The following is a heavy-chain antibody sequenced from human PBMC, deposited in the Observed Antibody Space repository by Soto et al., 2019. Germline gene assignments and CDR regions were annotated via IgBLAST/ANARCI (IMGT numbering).Heavy chain of an antibody. V-gene: IGHV4-30-2*01. D-gene: IGHD3-22*01. CDR1: DGSISGAAYS. Sequence: PSETLSLTCAVSDGSISGAAYSWSWIRQPPGKGLEWIGHTHYSGSTSYNPSLKSRVTISVDRSKNQFSLKLSSVTAADTAVYFCARGERNFXSDTSGSSGYLYQGMDVWGQGAAVTVSS. CDR2: THYSGST. J-gene: IGHJ6*02. CDR3: ARGERNFXSDTSGSSGYLYQGMDV.